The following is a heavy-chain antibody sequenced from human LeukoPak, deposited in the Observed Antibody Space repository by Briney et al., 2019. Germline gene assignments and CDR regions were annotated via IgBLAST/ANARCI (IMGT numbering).Heavy chain of an antibody. Sequence: PSETLSLTCTVSGGSISSSSYYWGWIRQPPGKGLEWIGSIYYSGSTYYNPSLKSRVTISVDTSKNQFSLKLSSVTAADTAVYYCARLSVSSYYDILTGYYSRWFDPWGQGTLVTVSS. CDR1: GGSISSSSYY. D-gene: IGHD3-9*01. CDR2: IYYSGST. V-gene: IGHV4-39*01. J-gene: IGHJ5*02. CDR3: ARLSVSSYYDILTGYYSRWFDP.